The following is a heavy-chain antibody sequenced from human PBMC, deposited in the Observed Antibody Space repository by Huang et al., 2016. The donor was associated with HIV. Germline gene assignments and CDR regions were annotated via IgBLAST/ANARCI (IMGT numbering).Heavy chain of an antibody. J-gene: IGHJ4*02. CDR3: ARGPIRFLAWLLNFDY. D-gene: IGHD3-3*01. V-gene: IGHV3-30*03. Sequence: QILLIESGGGVVQPGRSLRLSCAASGFTFSSYGMHWVRQAPGKGLEWGAVISYDEDNKYYADSVRGRFTISRDNSKNTLYLQMNSLRMEDTAVYYCARGPIRFLAWLLNFDYWGQGALVTVSS. CDR1: GFTFSSYG. CDR2: ISYDEDNK.